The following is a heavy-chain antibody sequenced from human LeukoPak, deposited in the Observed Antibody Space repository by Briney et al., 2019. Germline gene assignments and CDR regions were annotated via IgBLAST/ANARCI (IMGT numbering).Heavy chain of an antibody. Sequence: SETLSLTCTVSGGSISSYYWSWIRQPAGKGLEWIGRIYTSGSTNYNPSLKSRVTMSVDTSKNQFSLKLSSVTAADTAVYYCARPRYCSSTSCFSYFDYWGQGTLVTVSS. CDR2: IYTSGST. CDR3: ARPRYCSSTSCFSYFDY. V-gene: IGHV4-4*07. CDR1: GGSISSYY. J-gene: IGHJ4*02. D-gene: IGHD2-2*01.